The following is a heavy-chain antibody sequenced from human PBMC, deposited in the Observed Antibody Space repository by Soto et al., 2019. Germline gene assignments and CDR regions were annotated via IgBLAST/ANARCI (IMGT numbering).Heavy chain of an antibody. Sequence: QVQLVESGGGVVQPGRSLRLSCAASGFTFSSYGMHWVRQAPGKGLKWVAVIWYDGSNKYYADSVKGRFTISRDNSKNTLYLQMNSLRAEDTAVYYCARVGTWRADYYGSGSSHTYYYYGMDVWGQGTTVTVSS. D-gene: IGHD3-10*01. CDR1: GFTFSSYG. J-gene: IGHJ6*02. V-gene: IGHV3-33*01. CDR3: ARVGTWRADYYGSGSSHTYYYYGMDV. CDR2: IWYDGSNK.